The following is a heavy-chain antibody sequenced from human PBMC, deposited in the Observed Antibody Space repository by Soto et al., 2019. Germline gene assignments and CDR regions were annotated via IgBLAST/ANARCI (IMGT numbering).Heavy chain of an antibody. CDR3: ARDKNWAGKFGGSTSYYSMDV. V-gene: IGHV1-69*01. D-gene: IGHD3-10*01. CDR2: IIPIFGTA. Sequence: QVQLVQSGAEVKKPGSSVKVSCEASGGTFNTHAISWVRQAPGQGLEWMGGIIPIFGTANYAQKFQGRVPITADESTKTAYMELRGLRSEDTAVYYCARDKNWAGKFGGSTSYYSMDVWGQGTTVTVSS. CDR1: GGTFNTHA. J-gene: IGHJ6*02.